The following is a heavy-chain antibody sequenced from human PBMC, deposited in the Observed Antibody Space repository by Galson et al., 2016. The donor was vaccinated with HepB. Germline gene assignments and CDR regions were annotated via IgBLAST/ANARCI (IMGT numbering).Heavy chain of an antibody. D-gene: IGHD5-24*01. Sequence: ETLSLTCTVSGGSISSGGYYWSWIRQHPGKGLEWIGYTYYSGSSYYNPSLKSRVTISLDTSKNQFSLKLISATAADTAVYFCARGRSGYNFDHWGQGTLVTVSS. CDR3: ARGRSGYNFDH. CDR2: TYYSGSS. V-gene: IGHV4-61*08. CDR1: GGSISSGGYY. J-gene: IGHJ4*02.